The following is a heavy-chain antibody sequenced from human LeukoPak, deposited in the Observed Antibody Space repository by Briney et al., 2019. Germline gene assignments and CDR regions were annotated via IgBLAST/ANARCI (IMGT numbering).Heavy chain of an antibody. J-gene: IGHJ4*02. CDR1: GFTFSSYS. D-gene: IGHD3-10*01. CDR2: ISGSGGST. Sequence: GGSLRLSCAASGFTFSSYSMNWVRQAPGKGLEWVSAISGSGGSTYYADSVKGRFTISRDNSKNTLYLQMNDLRPEDTAKYYCAKRNTMIRGGPCFDHWGQGLLVTVSS. CDR3: AKRNTMIRGGPCFDH. V-gene: IGHV3-23*01.